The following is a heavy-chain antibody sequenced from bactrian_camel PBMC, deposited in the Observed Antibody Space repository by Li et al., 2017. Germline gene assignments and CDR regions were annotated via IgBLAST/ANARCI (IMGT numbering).Heavy chain of an antibody. CDR3: AAERSRAPKSMGFCGSNLTY. Sequence: HVQLVESGGGLVQPGGSLRLSCAASGATFRSKWIYWVRQARGKGLEWLSTITENGGIQVYADSVKGRFTISRDNAKNTLYLQMNSLRADDSAMYYCAAERSRAPKSMGFCGSNLTYWGQGTQVTVS. D-gene: IGHD3*01. J-gene: IGHJ4*01. V-gene: IGHV3S1*01. CDR1: GATFRSKW. CDR2: ITENGGIQ.